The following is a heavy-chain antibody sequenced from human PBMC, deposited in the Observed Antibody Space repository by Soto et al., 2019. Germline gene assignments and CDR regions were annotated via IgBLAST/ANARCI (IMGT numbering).Heavy chain of an antibody. V-gene: IGHV1-18*01. CDR1: GYTFTSYG. J-gene: IGHJ6*02. D-gene: IGHD6-13*01. CDR2: ISAYNGNT. Sequence: GASVKVSCKASGYTFTSYGISWVRQAPGQGLEWMGWISAYNGNTNYAQKLQGRVTMTTDTSTSTAYLQWSSLKASDTAMYYCARGYSSSWYFLSYYGMDVWGQGTTVTVSS. CDR3: ARGYSSSWYFLSYYGMDV.